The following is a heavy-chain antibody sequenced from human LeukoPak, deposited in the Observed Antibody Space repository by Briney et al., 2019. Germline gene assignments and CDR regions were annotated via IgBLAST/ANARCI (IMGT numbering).Heavy chain of an antibody. V-gene: IGHV1-69*04. Sequence: SVKVSCKASGGTFSSYAISWVRQAPGQGLEWMGRIIPILGIANYAQKFQGRVTITADESTSTAYMELSSLRSEDTAVYYCARVNFQSPFDPWGQGTLVTVSS. CDR1: GGTFSSYA. D-gene: IGHD1-20*01. CDR3: ARVNFQSPFDP. J-gene: IGHJ5*02. CDR2: IIPILGIA.